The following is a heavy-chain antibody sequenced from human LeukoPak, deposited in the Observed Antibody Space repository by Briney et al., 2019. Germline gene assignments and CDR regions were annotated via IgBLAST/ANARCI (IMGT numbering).Heavy chain of an antibody. CDR3: EKDMKNHTPSPITMIVVVIRGAHDY. D-gene: IGHD3-22*01. CDR2: ISGSGGST. CDR1: EFTFSSYA. Sequence: GGSLRLSCAASEFTFSSYAMSWVRQAPGKGLEWVSAISGSGGSTYYADSVKGRFTISRDNSKDTLYLQMNSLRAEDTAVYYCEKDMKNHTPSPITMIVVVIRGAHDYWGQGTLVTVSS. V-gene: IGHV3-23*01. J-gene: IGHJ4*02.